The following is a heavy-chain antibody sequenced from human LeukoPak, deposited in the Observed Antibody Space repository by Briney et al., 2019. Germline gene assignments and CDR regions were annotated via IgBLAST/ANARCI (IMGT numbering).Heavy chain of an antibody. CDR2: IQYDGSNK. D-gene: IGHD3-22*01. Sequence: GGSLRLSCAASGFTFSNYGMHWVRQAPGKGLEWVAFIQYDGSNKYYADSVKGRFTISRDNSKNTLYLQMNSLRAEDTAVYYCAKDLSITMIVVVPYFDYWGQGTLVTVSS. CDR1: GFTFSNYG. V-gene: IGHV3-30*02. CDR3: AKDLSITMIVVVPYFDY. J-gene: IGHJ4*02.